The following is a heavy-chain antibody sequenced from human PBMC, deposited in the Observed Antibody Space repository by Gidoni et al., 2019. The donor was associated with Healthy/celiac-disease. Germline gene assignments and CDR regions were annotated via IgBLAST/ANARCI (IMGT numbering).Heavy chain of an antibody. V-gene: IGHV3-21*01. J-gene: IGHJ4*02. CDR1: GFTFRSYS. CDR3: ARDYSNYEGERYFDY. CDR2: ISSSSSYI. Sequence: EVQLVESGGGLVKPGGSLRLSCAASGFTFRSYSMNWVRQAPGKGLEWVSSISSSSSYIYYADSVKGRFTISRDNAKNSLYLQMNSLRAEDTAVYYCARDYSNYEGERYFDYWGQGTLVTVSS. D-gene: IGHD4-4*01.